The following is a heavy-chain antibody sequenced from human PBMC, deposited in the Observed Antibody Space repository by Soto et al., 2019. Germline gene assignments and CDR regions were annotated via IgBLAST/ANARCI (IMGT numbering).Heavy chain of an antibody. J-gene: IGHJ4*02. CDR1: GFTFSSYA. V-gene: IGHV3-23*01. CDR3: AKDSHLVVVVITTPDY. D-gene: IGHD3-22*01. Sequence: GGSLRLSCAASGFTFSSYAMSWVRQAPGKGLEWVSAISGSGGSTYYADSVKGRFTISRDNSKNTLYLQMNSLRAEDTAVYYCAKDSHLVVVVITTPDYWGQGTLVTVSS. CDR2: ISGSGGST.